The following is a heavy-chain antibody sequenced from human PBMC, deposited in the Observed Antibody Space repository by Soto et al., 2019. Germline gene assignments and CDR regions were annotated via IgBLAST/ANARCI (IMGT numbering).Heavy chain of an antibody. CDR3: ARDARGTRGFDEMDI. D-gene: IGHD3-9*01. V-gene: IGHV1-2*02. J-gene: IGHJ6*02. CDR1: GYIFTDYH. CDR2: INPKSGDT. Sequence: QVQLVQSGAEVKKPGASVKGSCTTSGYIFTDYHIHWVRQAPGQGLVWMGFINPKSGDTDFAQKFSGRVTMTRDTSFNVVHIEVSGLMSDDAAVYYCARDARGTRGFDEMDICGQGTTVAGSS.